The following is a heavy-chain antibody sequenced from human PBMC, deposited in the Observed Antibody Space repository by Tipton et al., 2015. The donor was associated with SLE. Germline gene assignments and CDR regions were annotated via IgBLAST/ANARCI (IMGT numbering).Heavy chain of an antibody. CDR3: ASMIQGTFVFDI. CDR1: GFTFSNYG. Sequence: SLRLSCAASGFTFSNYGMHWVRQAPGKGLEWVTFIRYDESYKNSADSVKGRFTISRDNSKNTLYLQMNSLRPEDTAVYYCASMIQGTFVFDIWGLGTMVTVSS. V-gene: IGHV3-30*02. CDR2: IRYDESYK. J-gene: IGHJ3*02. D-gene: IGHD3-10*01.